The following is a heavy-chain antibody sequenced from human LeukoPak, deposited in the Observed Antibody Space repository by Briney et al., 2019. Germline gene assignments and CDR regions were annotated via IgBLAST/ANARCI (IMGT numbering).Heavy chain of an antibody. Sequence: SETLSLTCTVSGGSISSFYWTWIRQPPGKGLEWIGYIYYSGSTNYNPSLKSRVTISVDTSKNQFSLKLSSVTAADTAVCYCARLGTVYDAFDIWGQGTMVTVSS. D-gene: IGHD1-26*01. CDR1: GGSISSFY. J-gene: IGHJ3*02. V-gene: IGHV4-59*01. CDR3: ARLGTVYDAFDI. CDR2: IYYSGST.